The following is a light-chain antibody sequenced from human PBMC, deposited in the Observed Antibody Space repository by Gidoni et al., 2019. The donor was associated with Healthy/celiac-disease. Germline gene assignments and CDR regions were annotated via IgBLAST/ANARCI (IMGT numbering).Light chain of an antibody. J-gene: IGKJ4*01. V-gene: IGKV3-11*01. Sequence: PATLSLSPGERATPSSRASQSVGSFLAWYQQKPGQAPRLLIYDASNRATGIPARFSGSGSGTDFTLTISSLEPEDFAVYYCQHRSNWPPTFGGGTKVEIK. CDR2: DAS. CDR3: QHRSNWPPT. CDR1: QSVGSF.